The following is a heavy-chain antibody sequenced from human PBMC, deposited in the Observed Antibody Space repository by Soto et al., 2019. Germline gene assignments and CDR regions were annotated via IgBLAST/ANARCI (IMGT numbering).Heavy chain of an antibody. CDR1: GGSFSGYY. J-gene: IGHJ5*02. Sequence: QVQLQQWGAGLLKPSETLSLTCAVYGGSFSGYYWSWIRQPPGKGLEWIGEINHSGSTNYNPSLKNRVTISVDTSKNQFSLTLSSVTAADTAVYYCARSVRVSVAGNYNWFDPWGQGTLVTVSS. CDR3: ARSVRVSVAGNYNWFDP. V-gene: IGHV4-34*01. D-gene: IGHD6-19*01. CDR2: INHSGST.